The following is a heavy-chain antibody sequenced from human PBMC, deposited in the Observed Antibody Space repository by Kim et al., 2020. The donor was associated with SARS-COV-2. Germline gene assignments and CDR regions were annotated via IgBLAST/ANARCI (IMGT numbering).Heavy chain of an antibody. CDR3: AKGGVVVPAAAYYYYYYMGV. V-gene: IGHV3-23*01. D-gene: IGHD2-2*01. CDR2: ISGSGGST. CDR1: GFTFSSYA. Sequence: LSLTCAASGFTFSSYAMSWVRQAPGKGLEWVSAISGSGGSTYYADSVKGRFTISRDNSKNTLYLQMNSLRAEDTAVYYCAKGGVVVPAAAYYYYYYMGVWGKGTTVTVSS. J-gene: IGHJ6*03.